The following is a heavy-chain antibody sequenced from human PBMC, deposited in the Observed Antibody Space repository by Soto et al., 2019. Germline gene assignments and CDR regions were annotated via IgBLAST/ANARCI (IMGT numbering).Heavy chain of an antibody. D-gene: IGHD3-22*01. J-gene: IGHJ5*02. V-gene: IGHV4-59*08. CDR3: ARQSSNYYESSGYYNWFDP. Sequence: SETLSLTCTVSGGSISSYYWSWIRQPPGKALEWIGYIYYSGSTNYNPSLKSRVTISVDTSKNEFSLKLSSATAADTAVYYCARQSSNYYESSGYYNWFDPWGQGTLVTVSS. CDR1: GGSISSYY. CDR2: IYYSGST.